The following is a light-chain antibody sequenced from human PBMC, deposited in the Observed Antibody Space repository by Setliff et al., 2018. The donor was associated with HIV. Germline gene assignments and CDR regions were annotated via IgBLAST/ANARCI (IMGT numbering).Light chain of an antibody. Sequence: QSVLTQPASVSGSPGQSITVSCTGTSSDVGAYNYVSWYQQHPGKAPKLMIHEVSNRPSGVSNRFSGSKSGNTASLTISGLQAEDEADYYCTSYTSNSTPVFGTGTKAPS. CDR3: TSYTSNSTPV. V-gene: IGLV2-14*01. CDR1: SSDVGAYNY. J-gene: IGLJ1*01. CDR2: EVS.